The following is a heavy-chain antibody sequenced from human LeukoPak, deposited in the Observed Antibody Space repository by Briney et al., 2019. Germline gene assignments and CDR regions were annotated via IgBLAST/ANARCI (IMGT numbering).Heavy chain of an antibody. CDR1: GYTFTGYY. D-gene: IGHD6-19*01. CDR2: INPNSGGT. CDR3: AKSIAVAGSIFDY. J-gene: IGHJ4*02. Sequence: ASVKVSCKASGYTFTGYYMHWVRQAPGQGLEWMGWINPNSGGTNYAQKFQGGVTMARDTSISTAYMELSRLRSDDTAVYYCAKSIAVAGSIFDYWGQGTLVTVSS. V-gene: IGHV1-2*02.